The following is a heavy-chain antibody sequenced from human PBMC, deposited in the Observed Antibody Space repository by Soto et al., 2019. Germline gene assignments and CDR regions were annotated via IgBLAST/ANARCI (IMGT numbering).Heavy chain of an antibody. CDR3: ARSWIRYYYYMDV. CDR2: INAGNGNT. J-gene: IGHJ6*03. D-gene: IGHD2-2*03. CDR1: GYTFTSHG. Sequence: ASVKVSCKASGYTFTSHGISWVRQAPGQRLEWMGWINAGNGNTKYSQKFQGRVTITRDTSASTAYMELSSLRSEDTAVYYCARSWIRYYYYMDVWGKGTTVTVSS. V-gene: IGHV1-3*01.